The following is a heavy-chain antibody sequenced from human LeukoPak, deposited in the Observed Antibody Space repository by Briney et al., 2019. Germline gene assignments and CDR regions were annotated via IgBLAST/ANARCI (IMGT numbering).Heavy chain of an antibody. J-gene: IGHJ4*02. Sequence: GGPLRLSCAGSGFSFSSYSMNWVRQAPGKGLEWLSYISGSGGTIYYADSVKGRFTISRDNAKNSLYLQMTSLRAEDTAVYYCARGSCSTTSCSQDFWGQGTLVTVSS. CDR2: ISGSGGTI. CDR1: GFSFSSYS. CDR3: ARGSCSTTSCSQDF. D-gene: IGHD2-2*01. V-gene: IGHV3-48*01.